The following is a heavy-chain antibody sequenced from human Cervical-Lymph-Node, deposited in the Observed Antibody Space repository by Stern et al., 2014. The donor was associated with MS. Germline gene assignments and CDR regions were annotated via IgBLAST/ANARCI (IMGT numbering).Heavy chain of an antibody. D-gene: IGHD6-19*01. CDR1: GGTFSSYA. V-gene: IGHV1-69*01. CDR2: IIPIFGTA. J-gene: IGHJ4*02. Sequence: VHLVESGAEVKKPGSSVKVSCKASGGTFSSYAISWVRQAPGQGLEWMGGIIPIFGTANYAQKFQGRVTITADESTSTAYMELSSLRSEDTAVYYCASKKTYSSGWSTFDYWGQGTLVTVSS. CDR3: ASKKTYSSGWSTFDY.